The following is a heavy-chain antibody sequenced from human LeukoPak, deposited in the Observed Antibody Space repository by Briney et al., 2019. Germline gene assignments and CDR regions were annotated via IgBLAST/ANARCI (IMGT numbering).Heavy chain of an antibody. D-gene: IGHD5-12*01. CDR3: ARNIVAHDYDYFDY. CDR2: IIPIFGTA. V-gene: IGHV1-69*13. J-gene: IGHJ4*02. CDR1: GGTFSSYA. Sequence: SVKVSCKASGGTFSSYAISWVRQAPGQGLEWMGGIIPIFGTANYAQEFQGRVTITADESTSTAYMELSSLRSEDTAVYYCARNIVAHDYDYFDYWGQGTLVTVSS.